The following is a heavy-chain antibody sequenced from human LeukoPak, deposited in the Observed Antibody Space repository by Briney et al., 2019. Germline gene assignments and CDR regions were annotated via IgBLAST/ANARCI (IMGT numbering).Heavy chain of an antibody. Sequence: SETLPLTCTVSGGSISSYYWTWIRQPPGKGLEWIAYIYNTGGTNYNPSLKSRVTISVDTSKNQVSLKLSSVTAADTAVYYCARASKDEVVAPRTFFGYYYMDVWGKGTTVTVSS. V-gene: IGHV4-59*01. CDR3: ARASKDEVVAPRTFFGYYYMDV. D-gene: IGHD2-15*01. J-gene: IGHJ6*03. CDR2: IYNTGGT. CDR1: GGSISSYY.